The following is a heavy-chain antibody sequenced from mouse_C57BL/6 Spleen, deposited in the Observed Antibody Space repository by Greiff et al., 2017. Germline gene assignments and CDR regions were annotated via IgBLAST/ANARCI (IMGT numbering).Heavy chain of an antibody. CDR1: GYAFSSSW. V-gene: IGHV1-82*01. CDR2: IYPGDGDT. J-gene: IGHJ1*03. CDR3: ARGGVYYGGRGDWYFGV. D-gene: IGHD1-1*01. Sequence: VKVVESGPELVKPGASVKISCKASGYAFSSSWMNWVKQRPGKGLEWIGRIYPGDGDTNYNGKFKGKATLTADKSSSTAYMQLSSLTSEDSAVYFCARGGVYYGGRGDWYFGVWGTGTTVTVAS.